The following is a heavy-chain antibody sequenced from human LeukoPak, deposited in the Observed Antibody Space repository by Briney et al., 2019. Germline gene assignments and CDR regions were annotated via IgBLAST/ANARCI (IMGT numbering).Heavy chain of an antibody. CDR2: IYHSGST. D-gene: IGHD6-13*01. CDR1: GGSINSSSYY. J-gene: IGHJ4*02. CDR3: ARGSSSWYFAFDY. V-gene: IGHV4-39*07. Sequence: SETLSLTCTVSGGSINSSSYYWGWIRQPPGKGLEWIGSIYHSGSTYYNPSLKSRVTISVDTSKNQFSLKLSSVTAADTAVYYCARGSSSWYFAFDYWDQGTLVTVSS.